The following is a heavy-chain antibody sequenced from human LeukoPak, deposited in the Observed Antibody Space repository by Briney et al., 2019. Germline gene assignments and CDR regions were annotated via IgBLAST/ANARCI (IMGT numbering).Heavy chain of an antibody. CDR3: AKDSSPGIRVTGSFDY. D-gene: IGHD6-19*01. CDR1: GFTFSTYA. V-gene: IGHV3-23*01. CDR2: ISGSGGSP. J-gene: IGHJ4*02. Sequence: GGSLRLSCAASGFTFSTYAMSWVRRAPGKGPEWVSAISGSGGSPYYADFVKGRFTISRDNSKNTLYLQMNSLRAEDTAIYYCAKDSSPGIRVTGSFDYWGQGTLVTVSS.